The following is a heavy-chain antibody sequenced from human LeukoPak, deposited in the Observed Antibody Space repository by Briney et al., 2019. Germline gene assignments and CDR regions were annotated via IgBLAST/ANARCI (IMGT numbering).Heavy chain of an antibody. Sequence: GGSLRLSCAASGFTVSSNYMNWVRQAPGKGLEWVAHINPDGRDTYYVDSVKGRFTISRDNAQNSMYLQMNSLRVEDTAVYYCTSWGDTTAEYFQRWGQGTLVTVSS. V-gene: IGHV3-7*01. D-gene: IGHD2-21*02. CDR3: TSWGDTTAEYFQR. CDR1: GFTVSSNY. J-gene: IGHJ1*01. CDR2: INPDGRDT.